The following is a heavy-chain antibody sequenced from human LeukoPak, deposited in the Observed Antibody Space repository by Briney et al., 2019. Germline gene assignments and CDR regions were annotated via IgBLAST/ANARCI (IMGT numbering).Heavy chain of an antibody. V-gene: IGHV3-21*01. CDR1: GFTFISYS. J-gene: IGHJ6*03. D-gene: IGHD6-19*01. CDR3: ARVDRSYSSGWSDYYYYMDV. Sequence: GRSLRLSCAASGFTFISYSMNWVRQAPGKGLEWVSSISSSSSYIYYADSVKGRFTISRDNAKNSLYLQMNSLRVEDTAVYYCARVDRSYSSGWSDYYYYMDVWGKGTTVTISS. CDR2: ISSSSSYI.